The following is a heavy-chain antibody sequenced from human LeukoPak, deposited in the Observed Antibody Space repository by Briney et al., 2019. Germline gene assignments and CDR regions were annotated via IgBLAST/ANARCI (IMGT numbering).Heavy chain of an antibody. J-gene: IGHJ4*02. CDR1: GYSFTTYW. D-gene: IGHD6-19*01. Sequence: GESLKISCKGSGYSFTTYWIGWVRHMPGKGLEWMGIIYPGTSDTKHSPSFQGQVTISADESINTAYLQWSSLKASDTAMYYCSSGRDTSGYKYYFDYWGQGTLVAVSS. CDR2: IYPGTSDT. CDR3: SSGRDTSGYKYYFDY. V-gene: IGHV5-51*01.